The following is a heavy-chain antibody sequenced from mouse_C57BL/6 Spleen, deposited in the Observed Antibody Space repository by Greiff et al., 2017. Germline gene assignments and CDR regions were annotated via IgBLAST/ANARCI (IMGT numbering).Heavy chain of an antibody. CDR3: APYYGSSYDYAMDY. V-gene: IGHV1-82*01. CDR1: GYAFSSSW. D-gene: IGHD1-1*01. CDR2: IYPGDGDT. Sequence: VKLQESGPELVKPGASVKISCKASGYAFSSSWMNWVKQRPGKGLEWIGRIYPGDGDTNYNGKFKGKATLTADKSSSTAYMQLSSLTSEDSAVYFCAPYYGSSYDYAMDYWGQGTSVTVSS. J-gene: IGHJ4*01.